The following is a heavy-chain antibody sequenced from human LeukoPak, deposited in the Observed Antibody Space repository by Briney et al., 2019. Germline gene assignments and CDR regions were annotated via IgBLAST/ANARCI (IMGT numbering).Heavy chain of an antibody. CDR2: IGIGGDT. CDR3: ARGGIPVAGIDEIDF. CDR1: GFTFRSYD. J-gene: IGHJ4*02. D-gene: IGHD6-19*01. Sequence: GGSLRLSCAASGFTFRSYDMHWVRQVTGKGLEWVSAIGIGGDTYYLGSVKGRFTISRENAKNSLYLQMDSLRAGDTAVYYCARGGIPVAGIDEIDFWGQGTLVTVAS. V-gene: IGHV3-13*01.